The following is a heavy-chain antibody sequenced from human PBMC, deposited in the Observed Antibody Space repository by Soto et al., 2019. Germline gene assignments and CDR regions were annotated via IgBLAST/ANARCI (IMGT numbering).Heavy chain of an antibody. CDR3: ASQYYDYVWGSYRSNSDY. CDR1: GGTFSSYA. V-gene: IGHV1-69*13. Sequence: SVKVSCKASGGTFSSYAISWVRQAPGQGLEWMGGIIPIFGTANYAQKFQGRVTITADESTSTAYMELSSLRSEDTAVYYCASQYYDYVWGSYRSNSDYWGQGTLVTASS. CDR2: IIPIFGTA. D-gene: IGHD3-16*02. J-gene: IGHJ4*02.